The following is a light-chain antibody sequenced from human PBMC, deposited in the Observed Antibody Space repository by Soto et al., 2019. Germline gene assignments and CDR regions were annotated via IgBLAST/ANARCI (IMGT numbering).Light chain of an antibody. CDR2: GAS. CDR3: EEYNNWPRT. Sequence: EIVMTQSPATLSVSPGERITLSCRASQSVTSNLAWYQQKPGQAPRLLIYGASTRANGSPATFSGSGSVTDFTLNISGLQSDDVAVYSCEEYNNWPRTFGHGTKVYIK. CDR1: QSVTSN. V-gene: IGKV3-15*01. J-gene: IGKJ1*01.